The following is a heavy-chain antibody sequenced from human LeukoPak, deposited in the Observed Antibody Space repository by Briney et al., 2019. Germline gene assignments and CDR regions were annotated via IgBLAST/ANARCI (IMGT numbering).Heavy chain of an antibody. V-gene: IGHV3-23*01. Sequence: GGSLRLSCAASGFTFSSYAMSWVRQAPGKGLGWVSGISGSGGSTYYADSVKGRFTISRDNAKNTLYLQMNSLRAEDTAVYYCLTILEATIDAFDIWGQGTMVTVSS. D-gene: IGHD1-26*01. CDR1: GFTFSSYA. J-gene: IGHJ3*02. CDR2: ISGSGGST. CDR3: LTILEATIDAFDI.